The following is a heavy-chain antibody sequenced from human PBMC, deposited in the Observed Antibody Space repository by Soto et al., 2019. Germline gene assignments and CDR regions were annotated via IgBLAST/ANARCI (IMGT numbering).Heavy chain of an antibody. J-gene: IGHJ4*02. CDR3: ANPPTYYDILTGYYSRAFYDY. Sequence: GGSLRLSCAASGFTFSSYAMNWVRQAPGKGLEWVSAISGGGGSTYYADSVKGRFTISRDNSKNTLYLQMNSLRVEDTAVYYCANPPTYYDILTGYYSRAFYDYWGQGTLVTVSS. CDR2: ISGGGGST. D-gene: IGHD3-9*01. V-gene: IGHV3-23*01. CDR1: GFTFSSYA.